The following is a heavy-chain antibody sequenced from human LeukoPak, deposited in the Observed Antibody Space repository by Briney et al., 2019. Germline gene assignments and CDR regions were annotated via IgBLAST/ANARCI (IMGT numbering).Heavy chain of an antibody. J-gene: IGHJ4*02. CDR2: IYPGDSDT. CDR1: GYSFTTYW. V-gene: IGHV5-51*01. Sequence: GGPLKISCRAPGYSFTTYWIGWLGQMPGKGREWLEIIYPGDSDTRYSPSFQGQVTMSADKSINTAYLQWSSLKASDTAMYYCARRQGCSSTSCPPDSWGQGTLVTVSS. CDR3: ARRQGCSSTSCPPDS. D-gene: IGHD2-2*01.